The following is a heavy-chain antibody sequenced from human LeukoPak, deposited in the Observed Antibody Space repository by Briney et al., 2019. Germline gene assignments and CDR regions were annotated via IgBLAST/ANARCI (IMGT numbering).Heavy chain of an antibody. CDR2: ISAYNGNT. J-gene: IGHJ4*02. Sequence: ASVKVSCKASGGTFSSYAISWVRQAPGQGLEWMGWISAYNGNTNYAQKFQGRVTMTEDTSTDTAYMELSSLRSEDTAVYYCATLLIARKVLNYWGQGTLVTVSS. CDR3: ATLLIARKVLNY. CDR1: GGTFSSYA. D-gene: IGHD3-22*01. V-gene: IGHV1-18*01.